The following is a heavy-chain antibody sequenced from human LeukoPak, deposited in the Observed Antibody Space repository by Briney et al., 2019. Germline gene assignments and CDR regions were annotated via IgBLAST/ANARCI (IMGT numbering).Heavy chain of an antibody. CDR2: INPNSGGT. J-gene: IGHJ4*02. CDR1: GYTFTGYY. V-gene: IGHV1-2*02. Sequence: GASVKVSCKASGYTFTGYYMHWVRQAPGQGLEWMGWINPNSGGTNYAQKFQGGVTMTRDTSISTAYMELSRLRPDDTAVYYCARVSPGSGPDYWGQGTLVTVSS. CDR3: ARVSPGSGPDY. D-gene: IGHD3-10*01.